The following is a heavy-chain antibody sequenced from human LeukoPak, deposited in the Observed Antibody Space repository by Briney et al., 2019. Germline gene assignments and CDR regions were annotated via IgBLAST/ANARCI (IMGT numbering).Heavy chain of an antibody. J-gene: IGHJ3*01. V-gene: IGHV3-13*01. CDR1: GFTFSSYD. D-gene: IGHD3-22*01. CDR2: IGTAGDT. Sequence: GGSLRLSCAASGFTFSSYDMHWVRHATGKGLEWVSAIGTAGDTYYPGSVKGRFTISRENAKNSLYLQMNSLRAGDTAVYYCARGWGSSVYASALDVWGQGTVVTVSS. CDR3: ARGWGSSVYASALDV.